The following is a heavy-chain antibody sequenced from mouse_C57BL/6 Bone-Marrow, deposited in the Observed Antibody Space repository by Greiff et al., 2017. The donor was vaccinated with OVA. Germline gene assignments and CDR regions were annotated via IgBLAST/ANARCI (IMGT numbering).Heavy chain of an antibody. CDR3: ARPITTVVATDYFDY. D-gene: IGHD1-1*01. J-gene: IGHJ2*01. V-gene: IGHV5-17*01. CDR2: ISSGSSTI. CDR1: GFTFSDYG. Sequence: EVKVEESGGGLVKPGGSLKLSCAASGFTFSDYGMHWVRQAPEKGLEWVAYISSGSSTIYYADTVKGRFTISRDNAKNTLFLQMTSLRSEDTAMYYCARPITTVVATDYFDYWGQGTTLTVSS.